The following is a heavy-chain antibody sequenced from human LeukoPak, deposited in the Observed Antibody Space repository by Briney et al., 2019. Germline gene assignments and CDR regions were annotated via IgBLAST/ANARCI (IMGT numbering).Heavy chain of an antibody. D-gene: IGHD6-19*01. CDR2: IYYSGST. Sequence: SETLSLTCTVSGGSISTYYWSWIRQPPGKGPEWIGYIYYSGSTNYNPSLKSRVTISVDTSKNQISLKLNSVTAADTAVYYCARGSGWYYYWGQGTLVAVSS. CDR3: ARGSGWYYY. J-gene: IGHJ4*02. V-gene: IGHV4-59*01. CDR1: GGSISTYY.